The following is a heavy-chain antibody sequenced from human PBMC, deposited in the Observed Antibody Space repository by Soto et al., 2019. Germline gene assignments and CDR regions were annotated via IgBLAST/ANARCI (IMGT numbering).Heavy chain of an antibody. CDR1: GCSICSGDYY. J-gene: IGHJ6*02. D-gene: IGHD1-26*01. CDR2: IYYSGST. Sequence: PAETPSLTCTVSGCSICSGDYYWSWIRQPPGKGLEWIGYIYYSGSTYYNPSLKSRVTISVDTSKNQFSLKLSSVTAADTAVYYCAILEGGATDYYYYGMDVWGQGTTVTVSS. CDR3: AILEGGATDYYYYGMDV. V-gene: IGHV4-30-4*01.